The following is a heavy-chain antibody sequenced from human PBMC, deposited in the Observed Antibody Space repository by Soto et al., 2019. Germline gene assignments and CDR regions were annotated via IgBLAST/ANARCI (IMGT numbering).Heavy chain of an antibody. Sequence: SETLSLTCTVSGGSISSSSYYWGWIRQPPGEGLEWIGSIYYSGRTYYNPSLKSRVTISVDTSKNQFSLKLSSVTAADTAVYYCARAPDPRSSGYSLYYFDYWGQGTLVTVSS. J-gene: IGHJ4*02. CDR3: ARAPDPRSSGYSLYYFDY. CDR2: IYYSGRT. D-gene: IGHD6-19*01. CDR1: GGSISSSSYY. V-gene: IGHV4-39*01.